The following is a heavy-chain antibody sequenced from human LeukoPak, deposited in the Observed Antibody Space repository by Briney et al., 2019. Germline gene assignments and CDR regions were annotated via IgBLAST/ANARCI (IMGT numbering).Heavy chain of an antibody. Sequence: PGGSLRLSCSSSGFIISDYAMHWVRHAPGKGLEYVSGISANGGSTYHADSVKGRFTISRDTSKNTLYLQMSSLRAEDTAMYYCVKDLYKGDSASWYFFHYWGQGTLVTVSS. CDR2: ISANGGST. CDR3: VKDLYKGDSASWYFFHY. V-gene: IGHV3-64D*06. J-gene: IGHJ4*02. CDR1: GFIISDYA. D-gene: IGHD6-13*01.